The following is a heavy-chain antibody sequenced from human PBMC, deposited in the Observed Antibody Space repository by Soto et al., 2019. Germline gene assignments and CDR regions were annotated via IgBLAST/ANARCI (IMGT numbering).Heavy chain of an antibody. CDR3: ARQSRDYGDYGFDY. V-gene: IGHV2-70*04. J-gene: IGHJ4*02. Sequence: GSGPTLVNPAQTLTLTYTFSGFSLSTSGMRVSWIRQPPGKALEWLARIDWDDDKFYSTSLKTRLTISKDTSKNQVVLTMTNMDPVDTATYYCARQSRDYGDYGFDYWGQGTLVTV. D-gene: IGHD4-17*01. CDR2: IDWDDDK. CDR1: GFSLSTSGMR.